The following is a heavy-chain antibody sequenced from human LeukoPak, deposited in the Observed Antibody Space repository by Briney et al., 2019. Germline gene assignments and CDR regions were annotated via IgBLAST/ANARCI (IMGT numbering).Heavy chain of an antibody. J-gene: IGHJ4*02. CDR3: AKGRDYGDF. Sequence: HPGGSLTLSCAVSGFTFSSYWMTWVRQVPGKGLQWVANINQDGREKYYMDSMKGRLNISRDNTENSVFLQLTSLRPEDTGIYFCAKGRDYGDFGGQGTLVAVSS. V-gene: IGHV3-7*01. CDR1: GFTFSSYW. CDR2: INQDGREK.